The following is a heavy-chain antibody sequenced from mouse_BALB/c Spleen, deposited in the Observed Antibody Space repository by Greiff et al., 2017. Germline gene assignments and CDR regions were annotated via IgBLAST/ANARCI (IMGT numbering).Heavy chain of an antibody. J-gene: IGHJ3*01. CDR2: ISSGGSYT. D-gene: IGHD4-1*02. CDR1: GFTFSSYG. Sequence: EVKLVESGGGLVKPGGSLKLSCAASGFTFSSYGMSWVRQTPDKRLEWVATISSGGSYTYYPDSVKGRFTISRDNAKNTLYLQMSSLKSEDTAMYYCARSTTGTVAWFAYWGQGTLVTVSA. CDR3: ARSTTGTVAWFAY. V-gene: IGHV5-6*03.